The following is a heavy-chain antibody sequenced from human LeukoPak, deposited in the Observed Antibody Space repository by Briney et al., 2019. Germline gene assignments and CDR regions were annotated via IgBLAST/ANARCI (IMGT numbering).Heavy chain of an antibody. J-gene: IGHJ4*02. CDR3: ARGVSEYGSGSYYVDY. CDR1: GGAFSSYA. CDR2: IIPIFGTA. Sequence: SVKVSCKASGGAFSSYAISWVRQAPGQGLEWMGGIIPIFGTANYAQKFQGRVTITTDESTSTAYMELSSLRSEDTAVYYCARGVSEYGSGSYYVDYRGQGTLVTVSS. D-gene: IGHD3-10*01. V-gene: IGHV1-69*05.